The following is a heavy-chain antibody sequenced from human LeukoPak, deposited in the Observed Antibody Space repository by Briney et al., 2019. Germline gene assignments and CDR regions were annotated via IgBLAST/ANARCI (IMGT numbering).Heavy chain of an antibody. D-gene: IGHD2-2*01. V-gene: IGHV4-34*01. CDR3: ARDRDIVVVPAALPYYGMDV. CDR1: GGSFSGYY. J-gene: IGHJ6*04. CDR2: VNHSGST. Sequence: SETLSLTCAVYGGSFSGYYWSWIRQPPGKGLEWIGEVNHSGSTNYNPSLKSRVTISVDTSKNQFSLKLSSVTAADTAVYYCARDRDIVVVPAALPYYGMDVWGKGTTATVSS.